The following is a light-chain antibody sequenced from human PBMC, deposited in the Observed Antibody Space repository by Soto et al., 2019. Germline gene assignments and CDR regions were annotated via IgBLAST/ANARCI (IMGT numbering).Light chain of an antibody. CDR1: QDISSW. Sequence: DIQMTQSPSSVSASVGDRVTITCRTSQDISSWLAWYQQEPGKAPKLLIYAASSLQSGVPSRFSGSGSGTDFTLTISSLQTEDFASYYCQRANSFPLTFGGGTKVDIK. CDR3: QRANSFPLT. J-gene: IGKJ4*01. V-gene: IGKV1-12*01. CDR2: AAS.